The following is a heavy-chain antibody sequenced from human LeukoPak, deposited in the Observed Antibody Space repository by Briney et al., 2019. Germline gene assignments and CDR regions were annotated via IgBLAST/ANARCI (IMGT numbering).Heavy chain of an antibody. CDR3: ARDIYGSGHGWFDT. Sequence: SETLSLTCTVSGGSISSYYWSWIRQPPGKGLEWMGYIHFSGSTNYNPSLKSRVTISVDTSKKQLSLMLRSVAAADTAVYYCARDIYGSGHGWFDTWGQGRLVTVSS. CDR1: GGSISSYY. V-gene: IGHV4-59*01. D-gene: IGHD3-10*01. J-gene: IGHJ5*02. CDR2: IHFSGST.